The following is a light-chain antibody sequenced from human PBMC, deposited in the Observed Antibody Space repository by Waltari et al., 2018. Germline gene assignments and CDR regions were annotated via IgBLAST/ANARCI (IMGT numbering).Light chain of an antibody. CDR2: GNN. Sequence: QSGLTQPPSVSGAPGQRVTISCTGSSSNIGAVSDVHWYKVLPGTAPKLLIFGNNNRPSGVADRFSGSKSGTSASLAITGLQAEDEADYYCQSYDSSLRGSLFGGGTKLTVL. CDR3: QSYDSSLRGSL. V-gene: IGLV1-40*01. J-gene: IGLJ2*01. CDR1: SSNIGAVSD.